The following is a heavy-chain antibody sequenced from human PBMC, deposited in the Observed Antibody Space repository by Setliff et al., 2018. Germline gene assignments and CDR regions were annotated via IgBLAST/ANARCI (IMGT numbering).Heavy chain of an antibody. Sequence: GGSLRLSCAASGFSFSDYYMGWIRQAPGKGLEWLSYISGSDGTIYYADSVKGRITISRDNSKNTLYLQMNSLRPEDTAVYYCARTCSGSGCYAGLESWGQGTPVTVSS. J-gene: IGHJ4*02. CDR1: GFSFSDYY. CDR2: ISGSDGTI. V-gene: IGHV3-11*04. CDR3: ARTCSGSGCYAGLES. D-gene: IGHD2-15*01.